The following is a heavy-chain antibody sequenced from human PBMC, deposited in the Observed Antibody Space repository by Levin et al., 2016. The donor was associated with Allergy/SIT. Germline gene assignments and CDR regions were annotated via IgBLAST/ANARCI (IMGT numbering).Heavy chain of an antibody. D-gene: IGHD4-11*01. V-gene: IGHV4-39*01. CDR2: IYYSGST. Sequence: WIRQPPGKGLEWIGSIYYSGSTYYNPSLKSRVTISVDTSKNQFSLKLSSVTAADTAVYYCARGSTTFDARGVKREYYFDYWGQGTLVTVSS. CDR3: ARGSTTFDARGVKREYYFDY. J-gene: IGHJ4*02.